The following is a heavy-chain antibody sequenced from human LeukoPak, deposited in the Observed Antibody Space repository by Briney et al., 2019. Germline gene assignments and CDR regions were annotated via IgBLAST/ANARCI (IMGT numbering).Heavy chain of an antibody. CDR3: ARDDALVATGSFDY. J-gene: IGHJ4*02. CDR2: ISAYNGYT. V-gene: IGHV1-18*01. D-gene: IGHD5-12*01. CDR1: GYIFTSYG. Sequence: GASVKVSCKASGYIFTSYGISWVRQAPGQGLEWMGWISAYNGYTNYAQKLQDRVTMTTDTSTSTAYMELRSLRSDDTAVYYCARDDALVATGSFDYWGLGTLVTVSS.